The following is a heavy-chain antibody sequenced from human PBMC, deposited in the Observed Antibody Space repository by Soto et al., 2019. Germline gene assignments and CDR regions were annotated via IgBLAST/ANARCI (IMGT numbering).Heavy chain of an antibody. CDR2: INHSGST. D-gene: IGHD5-18*01. J-gene: IGHJ6*02. Sequence: PSETLSLTCAVYGGSFSGYYWSWIRQPPGKGLEWIGEINHSGSTNYNPSLKSRVTISVDTSKNQFSLKLSSVTAADTAVYYCARGGPTAMVLFYYYYGMDVSGQGTTVTVSS. CDR1: GGSFSGYY. V-gene: IGHV4-34*01. CDR3: ARGGPTAMVLFYYYYGMDV.